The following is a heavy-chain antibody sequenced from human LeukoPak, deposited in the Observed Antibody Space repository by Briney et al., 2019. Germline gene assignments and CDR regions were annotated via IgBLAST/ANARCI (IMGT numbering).Heavy chain of an antibody. Sequence: PGGSLRLSCAASGFTFSSYAMSWVRQAPGKRLDWVSAISGSGGSTYYADSVKGRFTISRDNSKNTLYLQMNSLRAEDTAVYYCAKDPFLLWFGEPGGYFDYWGQGTLVTVSS. D-gene: IGHD3-10*01. J-gene: IGHJ4*02. CDR2: ISGSGGST. CDR1: GFTFSSYA. V-gene: IGHV3-23*01. CDR3: AKDPFLLWFGEPGGYFDY.